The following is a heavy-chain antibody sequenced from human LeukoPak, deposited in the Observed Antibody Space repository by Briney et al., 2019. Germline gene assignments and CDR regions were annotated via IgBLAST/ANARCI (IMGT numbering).Heavy chain of an antibody. CDR1: GFTFSSYS. Sequence: PEGSLRLSCAASGFTFSSYSMNWVRQLPGKRLEWVAYVSGSGSTVYYADSVKGRFTISRDNGKSSLYLQMNSLRVEDTALYYCVRQFASWGQGTLVTVSS. V-gene: IGHV3-48*01. CDR3: VRQFAS. J-gene: IGHJ4*02. CDR2: VSGSGSTV.